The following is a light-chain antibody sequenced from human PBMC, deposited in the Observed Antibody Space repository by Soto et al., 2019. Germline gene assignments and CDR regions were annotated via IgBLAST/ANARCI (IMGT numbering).Light chain of an antibody. CDR2: GAS. J-gene: IGKJ3*01. Sequence: EIVLTQSPGTLSLSPGERATLSCRASQSVSSNLAWYQQKPGQAPRLLIYGASTRATGIPARFSGSGSGTEFILTISSLQSEDFAVYYCQQYNNWPPFTFGPGTKVDIK. CDR3: QQYNNWPPFT. CDR1: QSVSSN. V-gene: IGKV3-15*01.